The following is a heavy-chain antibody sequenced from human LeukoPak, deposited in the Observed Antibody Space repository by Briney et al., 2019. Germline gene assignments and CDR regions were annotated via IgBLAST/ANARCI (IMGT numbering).Heavy chain of an antibody. J-gene: IGHJ5*02. Sequence: PSETLSLTCAVYGGSFSGYYWSWIRQPPGKGLEWIGEINHSGSTHYNPSLKSRVTISVDTSKNQFSLKLSSVTAADTAVYYCAKSLYGSGSYYNWFDPWGQGTLVTVSS. V-gene: IGHV4-34*01. CDR1: GGSFSGYY. D-gene: IGHD3-10*01. CDR2: INHSGST. CDR3: AKSLYGSGSYYNWFDP.